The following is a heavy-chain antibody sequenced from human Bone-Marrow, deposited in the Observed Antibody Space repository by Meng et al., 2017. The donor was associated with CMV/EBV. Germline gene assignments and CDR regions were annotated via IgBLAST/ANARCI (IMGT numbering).Heavy chain of an antibody. Sequence: SETLSLTCAVHGGSLSGYYWSWIRQPPGKGLEWIVEINHSGSTNYNPSLKSRVTISVDTSKNQFSLKLSSVTAANTVLYFCARGGEGPMGITNDAFDIWGQGTMVTV. D-gene: IGHD3-22*01. V-gene: IGHV4-34*01. CDR2: INHSGST. J-gene: IGHJ3*02. CDR3: ARGGEGPMGITNDAFDI. CDR1: GGSLSGYY.